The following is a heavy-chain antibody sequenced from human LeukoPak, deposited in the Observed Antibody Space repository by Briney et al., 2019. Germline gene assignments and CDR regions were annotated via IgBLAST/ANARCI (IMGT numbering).Heavy chain of an antibody. D-gene: IGHD2-21*02. J-gene: IGHJ5*02. V-gene: IGHV3-74*01. CDR1: GFTFSSYW. CDR2: INSDGSST. Sequence: RRSLRLSCAASGFTFSSYWMHWVRQAPGKGLVWVSRINSDGSSTSYADSVKGRFTISRDNAKNTLYLQMNSLRAEDTAVYYCTHRGVVVTAIGGWFDPWGQGTLVTVSS. CDR3: THRGVVVTAIGGWFDP.